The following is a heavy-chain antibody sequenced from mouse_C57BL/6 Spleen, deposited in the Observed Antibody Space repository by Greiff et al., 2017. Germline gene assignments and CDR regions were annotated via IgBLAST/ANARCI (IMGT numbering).Heavy chain of an antibody. CDR2: IYPGDGDT. J-gene: IGHJ4*01. D-gene: IGHD1-1*01. CDR1: GYAFSSYW. V-gene: IGHV1-80*01. Sequence: LQESGAELVKPGASVKISCKASGYAFSSYWMNWVKQRPGKGLEWIGQIYPGDGDTNYNGKFKGKATLTADKSSSTAYMRLSSLTSEDSAVYFCARVWYYGSSPCAMDYWGQGTSVTVSS. CDR3: ARVWYYGSSPCAMDY.